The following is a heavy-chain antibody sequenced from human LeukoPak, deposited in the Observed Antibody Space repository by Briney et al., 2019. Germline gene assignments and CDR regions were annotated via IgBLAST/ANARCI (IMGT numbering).Heavy chain of an antibody. CDR3: ADQVGATRELDY. D-gene: IGHD1-26*01. J-gene: IGHJ4*02. Sequence: ASVKVSCKVFGYSLTELSMHWVRQAPGKGLEWMGGFDPEDGEIIYAQKFQGRVTMTEDTSTDTAYMELSSLRSEDTAVYYCADQVGATRELDYWGQGTLVTVSS. CDR2: FDPEDGEI. V-gene: IGHV1-24*01. CDR1: GYSLTELS.